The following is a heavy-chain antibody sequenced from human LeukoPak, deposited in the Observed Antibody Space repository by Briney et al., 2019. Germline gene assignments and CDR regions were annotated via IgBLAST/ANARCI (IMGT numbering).Heavy chain of an antibody. Sequence: PGGSLRLSCAASEFTFSNYAMSWVRQAPGKGLEWVAFIRYDGSNKYYADSVKGRFTISRDNSKNTLYLQMNSLRAEDTAVYYCAKDPLEWLSDDAFDIWGQGTMVTVSS. V-gene: IGHV3-30*02. CDR3: AKDPLEWLSDDAFDI. J-gene: IGHJ3*02. D-gene: IGHD3-3*01. CDR2: IRYDGSNK. CDR1: EFTFSNYA.